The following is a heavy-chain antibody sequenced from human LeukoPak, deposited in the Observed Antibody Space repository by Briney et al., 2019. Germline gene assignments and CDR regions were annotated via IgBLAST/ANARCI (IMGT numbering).Heavy chain of an antibody. Sequence: GGSLRLSCAASGFTFSDYPMSWVRQAPGKGLESVSVIYSGGSTYYAESVRGRFTISRDNSKNTLYLQMNSLRVEDTAVYYCARVGGHWGQGTLVTVSS. V-gene: IGHV3-53*01. J-gene: IGHJ4*02. CDR3: ARVGGH. CDR1: GFTFSDYP. CDR2: IYSGGST. D-gene: IGHD3-10*01.